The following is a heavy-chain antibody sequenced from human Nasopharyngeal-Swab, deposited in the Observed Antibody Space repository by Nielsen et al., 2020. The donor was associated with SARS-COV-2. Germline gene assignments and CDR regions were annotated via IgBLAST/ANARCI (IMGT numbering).Heavy chain of an antibody. V-gene: IGHV3-13*01. J-gene: IGHJ4*02. Sequence: GESLKISCAASGFTFSSYDMHWVRQATGKGLEWVSAIGTAGDTYYPGSVKGRFTISRDNAKNSLYLQMNSLRAEDTAVYYCANEDSITMVRYFDYWGQGTLVTVSS. CDR2: IGTAGDT. CDR1: GFTFSSYD. CDR3: ANEDSITMVRYFDY. D-gene: IGHD3-10*01.